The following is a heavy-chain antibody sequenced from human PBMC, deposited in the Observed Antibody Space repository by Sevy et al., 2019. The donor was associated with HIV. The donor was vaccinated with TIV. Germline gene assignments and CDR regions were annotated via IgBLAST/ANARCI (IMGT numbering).Heavy chain of an antibody. CDR1: EFTFSSYW. CDR2: IKQDGSEK. Sequence: QLGGPLRLSCAASEFTFSSYWMSWVRQAPGKGLEWVANIKQDGSEKYYVDSVKGRFTISRDNAKNSLYLQMNSLRAEDTAVYYCARSGGSYDYGMDVWGQGTTVTVSS. D-gene: IGHD1-26*01. J-gene: IGHJ6*02. CDR3: ARSGGSYDYGMDV. V-gene: IGHV3-7*01.